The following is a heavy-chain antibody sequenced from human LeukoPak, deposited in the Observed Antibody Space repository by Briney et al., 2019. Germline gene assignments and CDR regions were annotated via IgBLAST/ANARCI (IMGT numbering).Heavy chain of an antibody. V-gene: IGHV3-64D*06. Sequence: GGSLRLSCSASGFTFSSYAMHWVRQAPGKGLEYVSAISSNGGSTYYADSVKGRFTISRDNSKNTLYLQMSSLRAEDTAVYYCVKGAQSFDIVVVPAANFDYWGQGTLVTVSS. CDR3: VKGAQSFDIVVVPAANFDY. CDR2: ISSNGGST. CDR1: GFTFSSYA. J-gene: IGHJ4*02. D-gene: IGHD2-2*01.